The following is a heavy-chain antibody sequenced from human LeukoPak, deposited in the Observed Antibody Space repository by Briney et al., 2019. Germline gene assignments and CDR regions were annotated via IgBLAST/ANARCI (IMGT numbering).Heavy chain of an antibody. D-gene: IGHD3-22*01. CDR3: AREVTTLPFDY. V-gene: IGHV4-59*12. CDR1: GGSISSYY. Sequence: SETLSLTCTVSGGSISSYYWSWIRQPPGKGLEWIGYIYYSGSTNYNPSLKSRVTISVDTSKNQFSLKLSSVTAADTAVYYCAREVTTLPFDYWGQGTLVTVSS. J-gene: IGHJ4*02. CDR2: IYYSGST.